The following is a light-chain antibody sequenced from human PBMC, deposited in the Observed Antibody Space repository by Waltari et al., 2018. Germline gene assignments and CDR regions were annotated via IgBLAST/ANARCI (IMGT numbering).Light chain of an antibody. Sequence: QSALTQPASVSGSPGQSITISCTGTSSYVGTYNLHSWYQQHPGKAPKLMIYEVTKRPSGVSSRFSASRSGNTASLTISGLQAEDEADYYCCSYNDGPYVFGTGTKVTVL. CDR1: SSYVGTYNL. J-gene: IGLJ1*01. CDR3: CSYNDGPYV. CDR2: EVT. V-gene: IGLV2-23*02.